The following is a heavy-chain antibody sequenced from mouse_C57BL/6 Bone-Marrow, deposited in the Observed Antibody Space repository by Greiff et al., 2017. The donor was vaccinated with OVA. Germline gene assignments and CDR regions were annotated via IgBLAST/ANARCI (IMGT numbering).Heavy chain of an antibody. D-gene: IGHD2-4*01. CDR3: ARSSMGPIYYEYDEYAY. J-gene: IGHJ3*01. CDR2: IYPSDSET. Sequence: QVQLKESGAELVRPGSSVKLSCKASGYTFTSYWMDWVKQRPGQGLEWIGNIYPSDSETHYNQKLKDKATLTVDQSSRTAYMQRSSLTSEDSAVYDCARSSMGPIYYEYDEYAYWGQGTLVTVSA. CDR1: GYTFTSYW. V-gene: IGHV1-61*01.